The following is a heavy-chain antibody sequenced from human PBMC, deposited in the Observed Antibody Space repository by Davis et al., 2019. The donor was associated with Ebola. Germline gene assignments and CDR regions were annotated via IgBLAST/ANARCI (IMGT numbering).Heavy chain of an antibody. Sequence: GGSLRLSCTTSGFTFSTYALSWVRQAPGKGLEWVASISGNGERTFYADSVKGRFTISRDKSKNTLYLQMNSLRAEDTAVYYCARDNNGDCLWTYWGQGTLVTVSS. D-gene: IGHD2-21*02. V-gene: IGHV3-23*01. CDR1: GFTFSTYA. CDR2: ISGNGERT. J-gene: IGHJ4*02. CDR3: ARDNNGDCLWTY.